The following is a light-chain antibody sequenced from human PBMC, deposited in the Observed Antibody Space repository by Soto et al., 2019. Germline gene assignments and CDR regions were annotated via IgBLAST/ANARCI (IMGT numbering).Light chain of an antibody. CDR1: QSISSW. CDR2: DAS. CDR3: QQYNSPPWT. J-gene: IGKJ1*01. V-gene: IGKV1-5*01. Sequence: DIQMTQSPSTLSASVGDRVTITCRASQSISSWLAWYQQKPGKAPKLLIYDASSLESGVPSRFSGSRSGTEFTLTISSLQPDDFATYYCQQYNSPPWTFGKGTKVEIK.